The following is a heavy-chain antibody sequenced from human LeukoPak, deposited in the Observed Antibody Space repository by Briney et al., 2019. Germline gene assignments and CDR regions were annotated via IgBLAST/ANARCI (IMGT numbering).Heavy chain of an antibody. CDR2: IYYSGST. V-gene: IGHV4-61*01. CDR3: ARVGGHYYDSSGYHNWFDP. CDR1: GGSVSSGSYY. J-gene: IGHJ5*02. Sequence: SETLSLTCTVSGGSVSSGSYYWSWIRQPPGKGLEWIGYIYYSGSTNYNPSLKSRVTISVDTSKNQFSLKLSSVTAADTAVYYCARVGGHYYDSSGYHNWFDPWGQGTLVTVSS. D-gene: IGHD3-22*01.